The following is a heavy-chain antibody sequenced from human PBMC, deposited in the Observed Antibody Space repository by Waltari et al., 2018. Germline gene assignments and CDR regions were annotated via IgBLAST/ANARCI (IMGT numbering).Heavy chain of an antibody. V-gene: IGHV3-48*01. CDR1: GFTFSSYS. CDR3: ARDRRDYGDYVDY. CDR2: ISSSSSTI. J-gene: IGHJ4*02. Sequence: EVQLVESGGGLVQPGGSLRLSCAASGFTFSSYSMNWVRQGPGKGLEWVSYISSSSSTIYYADSVKGRFTIARDNAKNSLYLQMNSLRAEDTAVYYCARDRRDYGDYVDYWGQGTLVTVSS. D-gene: IGHD4-17*01.